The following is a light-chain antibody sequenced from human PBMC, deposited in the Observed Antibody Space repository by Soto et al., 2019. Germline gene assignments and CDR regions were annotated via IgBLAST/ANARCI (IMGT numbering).Light chain of an antibody. CDR2: AAS. J-gene: IGKJ1*01. V-gene: IGKV1-9*01. CDR3: QQLNSYPRT. CDR1: QGISSY. Sequence: DIQLTQSPSFLSASVEDRVTITCRASQGISSYLAWYQQKPGKAAKLLIYAASTLQSGVPSRFSGSGSGTEFTLTISSLQPEDFATYYCQQLNSYPRTFGQGTKVDIK.